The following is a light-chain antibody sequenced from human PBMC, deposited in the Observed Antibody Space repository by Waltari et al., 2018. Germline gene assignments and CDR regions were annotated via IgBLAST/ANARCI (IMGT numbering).Light chain of an antibody. CDR3: NSYAGSSSWV. V-gene: IGLV2-14*01. Sequence: QSALTQPASVSVSPGQSITISCTGTSRDVGFYNYVSWYQQHPGKAPKLMIYDVSERASGVSNSFSGSKSGNTASLTSSGLQAGDEADYYGNSYAGSSSWVFGGGTKLTVL. CDR2: DVS. J-gene: IGLJ3*02. CDR1: SRDVGFYNY.